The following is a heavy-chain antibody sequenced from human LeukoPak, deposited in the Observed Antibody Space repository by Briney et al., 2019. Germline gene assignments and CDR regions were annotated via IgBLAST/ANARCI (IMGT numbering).Heavy chain of an antibody. CDR1: GGSFSGYY. V-gene: IGHV4-34*01. D-gene: IGHD1-26*01. Sequence: PSETLSLTCAVYGGSFSGYYWSWIRQPPGKGLEWIGEIYHSGSTNYNPSLKSRVTISVGKSKNQFSLKLSSVTAADTAVYYCARSPSGSSSRWFDPWGQGTLVTVSS. J-gene: IGHJ5*02. CDR2: IYHSGST. CDR3: ARSPSGSSSRWFDP.